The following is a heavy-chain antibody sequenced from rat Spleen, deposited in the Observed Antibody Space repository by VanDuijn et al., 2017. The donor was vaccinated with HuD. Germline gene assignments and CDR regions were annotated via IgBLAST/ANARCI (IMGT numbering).Heavy chain of an antibody. CDR3: ARHPDGGYSPYWYFDF. J-gene: IGHJ1*01. CDR2: ISTGGGNT. CDR1: GLSFSNYD. V-gene: IGHV5S13*01. Sequence: EVQLVESGGGLVQPGRSMKLSCAASGLSFSNYDMAWVRQAPTKGLEWIASISTGGGNTYYRDSVKGRFTISRDNAKNTQYLQMDSLRSEDTATYYCARHPDGGYSPYWYFDFWGPGTMVTVSS. D-gene: IGHD1-11*01.